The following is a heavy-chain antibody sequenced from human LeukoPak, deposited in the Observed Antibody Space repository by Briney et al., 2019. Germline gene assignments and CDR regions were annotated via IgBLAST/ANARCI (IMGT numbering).Heavy chain of an antibody. CDR2: ISAYNGNT. CDR3: ARDYYGSGSYYSDAFDI. V-gene: IGHV1-18*01. CDR1: GYTFTSYG. Sequence: ASVKVSCKASGYTFTSYGISWVRQAPGQGLEWMGWISAYNGNTNYAQKLQGRVTMTTDTSTSTAYMELRSLRSDDTAVYYCARDYYGSGSYYSDAFDISGQGTMVTVSS. J-gene: IGHJ3*02. D-gene: IGHD3-10*01.